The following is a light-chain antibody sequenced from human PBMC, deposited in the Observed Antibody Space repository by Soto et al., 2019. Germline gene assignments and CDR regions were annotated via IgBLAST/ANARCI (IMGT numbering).Light chain of an antibody. V-gene: IGLV1-44*01. CDR2: SSN. J-gene: IGLJ3*02. CDR1: NSNIGSNA. Sequence: QSVLTQPPSASGTPGQRVSISCSGTNSNIGSNAVNWYQQVPGTAPKLLIHSSNQRPSGVPDRFSGSKSGPSASLAISGLQSDDEADYYCATGDDSLNGPVFGGGTKLTVL. CDR3: ATGDDSLNGPV.